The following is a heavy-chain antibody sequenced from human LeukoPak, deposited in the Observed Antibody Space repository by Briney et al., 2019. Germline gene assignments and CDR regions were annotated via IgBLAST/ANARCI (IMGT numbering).Heavy chain of an antibody. CDR2: ISGSGNYT. CDR3: AKSSEYNNYGIDY. D-gene: IGHD4-11*01. V-gene: IGHV3-23*01. J-gene: IGHJ4*02. Sequence: GGSLRLSCAASGFTFSTYAMSWVRQAPGKGLEWVSTISGSGNYTYYADSVKGRFTISRDNSKSTLYLQMSSLRAEDTALYYCAKSSEYNNYGIDYWGQGTLVTVSS. CDR1: GFTFSTYA.